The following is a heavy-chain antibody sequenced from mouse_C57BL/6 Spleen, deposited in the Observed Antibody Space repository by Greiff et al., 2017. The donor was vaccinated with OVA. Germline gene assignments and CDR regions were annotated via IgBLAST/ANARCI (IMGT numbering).Heavy chain of an antibody. V-gene: IGHV1-59*01. Sequence: QVQLQQPGAELVRPGTSVMLSCKASGYTFTSYWMHWVKQRPGQGLEWIGVIDPSDSYTNYNQKFKGKATLTVDTSSSTAYMQLSSLTSEDSAVYYCARYDGYYGAMDYWGQGTSVTVSS. D-gene: IGHD2-3*01. CDR1: GYTFTSYW. CDR3: ARYDGYYGAMDY. J-gene: IGHJ4*01. CDR2: IDPSDSYT.